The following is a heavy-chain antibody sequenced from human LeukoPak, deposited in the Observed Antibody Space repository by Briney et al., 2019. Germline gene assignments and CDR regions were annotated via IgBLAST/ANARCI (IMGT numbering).Heavy chain of an antibody. CDR2: ISYDGSNK. Sequence: PGGSLRLSCAASGFTFSSYGMHWVRQAPGKGLEWEAVISYDGSNKYYADSVKGRFTISRDNSKNTLYLQMNSLRAEDTAVYYCAKSDWFDPWGQGTLVTVSS. J-gene: IGHJ5*02. CDR1: GFTFSSYG. CDR3: AKSDWFDP. V-gene: IGHV3-30*18.